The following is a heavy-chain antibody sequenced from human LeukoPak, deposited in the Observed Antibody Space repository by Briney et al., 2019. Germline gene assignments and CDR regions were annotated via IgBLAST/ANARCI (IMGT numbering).Heavy chain of an antibody. CDR1: GYSFTSYW. D-gene: IGHD3-10*01. CDR2: IDPSDSYT. Sequence: LGESLKISCKGSGYSFTSYWISWVRQMPGKGLGWMGRIDPSDSYTNYSPSCQGHVTISADKSISTAYLQWSSLKASDTAMYYCARHAGAYYYGSGSFPYWGQGTLVTVSS. J-gene: IGHJ4*02. CDR3: ARHAGAYYYGSGSFPY. V-gene: IGHV5-10-1*01.